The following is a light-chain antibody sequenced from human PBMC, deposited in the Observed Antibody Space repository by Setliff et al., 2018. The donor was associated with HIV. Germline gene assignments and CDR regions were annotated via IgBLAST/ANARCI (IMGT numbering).Light chain of an antibody. Sequence: QSVLTQPPSASGSPGQSVTISCTGTSSDVGGYKYVSWYQQHPGKAPKLMIYEVSKRPSGVPDRFSGSKSGNMASLTVSGLQAEDEADYYCSSYAGSLYVFGTGTKVTVL. CDR3: SSYAGSLYV. V-gene: IGLV2-8*01. CDR2: EVS. CDR1: SSDVGGYKY. J-gene: IGLJ1*01.